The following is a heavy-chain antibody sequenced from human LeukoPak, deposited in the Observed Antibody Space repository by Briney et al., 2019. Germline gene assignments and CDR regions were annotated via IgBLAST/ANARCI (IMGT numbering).Heavy chain of an antibody. CDR2: ISGSGGST. CDR1: GFTFSIYA. V-gene: IGHV3-23*01. CDR3: AKEGNDNYYYYYYMDV. Sequence: GGSLRLSCAASGFTFSIYAMSWVRQAPGKGLEWVSAISGSGGSTYYADSVKGRFTISRDNSKNTLYLQMNSLRAEDTAVYYCAKEGNDNYYYYYYMDVWGKGTTVTVSS. J-gene: IGHJ6*03. D-gene: IGHD1-1*01.